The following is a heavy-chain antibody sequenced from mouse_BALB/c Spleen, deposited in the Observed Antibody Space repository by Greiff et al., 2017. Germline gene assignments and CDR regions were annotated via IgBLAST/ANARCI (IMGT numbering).Heavy chain of an antibody. CDR2: IWSGGST. D-gene: IGHD1-1*01. V-gene: IGHV2-4-1*01. Sequence: QVQLQQSGPGLVQPSQSLSITCTVSGFSLTSYGVHWVSQSPGKGLEWLGVIWSGGSTDDNAAFISRLGISNDNSKGQFFCKMNRLQADDTAIYYCARDRDITSLEAGFAYWGQGTLVTVSA. J-gene: IGHJ3*01. CDR3: ARDRDITSLEAGFAY. CDR1: GFSLTSYG.